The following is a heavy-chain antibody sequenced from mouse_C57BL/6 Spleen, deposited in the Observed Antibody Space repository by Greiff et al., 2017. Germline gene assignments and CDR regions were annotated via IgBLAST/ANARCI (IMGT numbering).Heavy chain of an antibody. CDR3: ARRALTTMVTTWFAY. CDR1: GFTFSSYG. J-gene: IGHJ3*01. D-gene: IGHD2-2*01. CDR2: ISSGGSNT. V-gene: IGHV5-6*01. Sequence: EVKLMESGGDLVKPGGSLKLSCAASGFTFSSYGMSWVRQTPDKRLEWVATISSGGSNTYYPDSVKGRFTISRDNAKNTLYLQMSSLKSEDTAMYYCARRALTTMVTTWFAYWGQGTLGTVSA.